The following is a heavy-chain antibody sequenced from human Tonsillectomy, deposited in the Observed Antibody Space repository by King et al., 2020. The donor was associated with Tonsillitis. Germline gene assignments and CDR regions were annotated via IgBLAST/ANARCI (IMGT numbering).Heavy chain of an antibody. D-gene: IGHD3-3*01. CDR2: IYTSGST. V-gene: IGHV4-61*02. Sequence: QLQLQESGPGLVKPSQTLSLTCTVSGGSISSGSYYWSWIRQPAGKGLEWIGRIYTSGSTNYNPSLKSRVTMSVDTSKNQFSLKLSSVTAADTAGYYCARSGGDYDFWSGYHYWYFDLWGRGTLVTVSS. CDR1: GGSISSGSYY. J-gene: IGHJ2*01. CDR3: ARSGGDYDFWSGYHYWYFDL.